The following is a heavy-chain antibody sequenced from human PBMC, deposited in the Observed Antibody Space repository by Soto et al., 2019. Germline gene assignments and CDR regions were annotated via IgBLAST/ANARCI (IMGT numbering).Heavy chain of an antibody. V-gene: IGHV3-33*01. CDR3: ARDDDYPDNGLDY. CDR1: GFTFSSYG. Sequence: QVQLVESGGGVVQPGRSLRLSCVASGFTFSSYGMHWVRQAPGKGLEWVAVILKDGSKAHYGDSVKGRFTISRDNSKNTLLLQMDSLRAEDTAVYYCARDDDYPDNGLDYWGQGTLVTVSS. J-gene: IGHJ4*02. D-gene: IGHD4-17*01. CDR2: ILKDGSKA.